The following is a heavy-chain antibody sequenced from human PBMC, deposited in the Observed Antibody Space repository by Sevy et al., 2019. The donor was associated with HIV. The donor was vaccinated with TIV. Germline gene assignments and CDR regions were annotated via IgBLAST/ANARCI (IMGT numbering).Heavy chain of an antibody. D-gene: IGHD3-22*01. V-gene: IGHV3-15*01. CDR3: ATAPGYYDSSPFDY. CDR1: GFTFSNAW. Sequence: GGSLRLSCAVSGFTFSNAWMNWVRQAPGTGLQWVGLIKSKIDGETTDYAAPVKGSFTISRHDSKNTMYLQMNSLKTEDKAVYYCATAPGYYDSSPFDYWGPGTMVTVSS. J-gene: IGHJ4*02. CDR2: IKSKIDGETT.